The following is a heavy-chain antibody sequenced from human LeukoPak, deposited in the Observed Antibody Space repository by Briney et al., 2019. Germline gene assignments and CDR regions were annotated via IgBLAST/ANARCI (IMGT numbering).Heavy chain of an antibody. CDR1: GFTFHDYV. J-gene: IGHJ3*02. V-gene: IGHV3-20*04. D-gene: IGHD2-2*01. CDR2: INWNSGNT. CDR3: ARAKACSSTTCPSDI. Sequence: GGSLRLSCAASGFTFHDYVMTWERQVPGKGLEWVSGINWNSGNTGYADSVKGRFTISRDNAKNSLYLQMNDLRAEDTALYYCARAKACSSTTCPSDIWGLGTMVTVSS.